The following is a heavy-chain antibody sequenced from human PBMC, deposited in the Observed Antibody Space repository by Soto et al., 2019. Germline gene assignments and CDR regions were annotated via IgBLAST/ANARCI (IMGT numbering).Heavy chain of an antibody. CDR2: IYHSGST. CDR1: GGSISSGGYS. D-gene: IGHD3-3*01. V-gene: IGHV4-30-2*01. CDR3: DREYSRHTITIFGVVREGYFDY. J-gene: IGHJ4*02. Sequence: PSETLSLTCAVSGGSISSGGYSWSWIRQPPGKGLEWIGYIYHSGSTYYNPSLKSRVTISVDRSKNQFSLKLSSVTAADTAVYYCDREYSRHTITIFGVVREGYFDYWGQGTLVTVSS.